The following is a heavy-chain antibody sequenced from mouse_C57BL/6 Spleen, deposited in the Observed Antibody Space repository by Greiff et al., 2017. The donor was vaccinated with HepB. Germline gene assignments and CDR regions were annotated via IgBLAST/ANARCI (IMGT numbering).Heavy chain of an antibody. J-gene: IGHJ2*01. CDR1: GFTFSDYG. D-gene: IGHD2-4*01. CDR3: SRALYDYDYFDY. Sequence: EVKLVESGGGLVKPGGSLKLSCAASGFTFSDYGMHWVRQAPEKGLEWVAYISSGSSTIYYADTVKCRFTISRDNAKNTLFLQMTSLRSEDTAMYYCSRALYDYDYFDYWGQGTTLTVSS. CDR2: ISSGSSTI. V-gene: IGHV5-17*01.